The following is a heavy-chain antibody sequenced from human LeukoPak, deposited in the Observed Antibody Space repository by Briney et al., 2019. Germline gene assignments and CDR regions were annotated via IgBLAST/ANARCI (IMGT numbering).Heavy chain of an antibody. CDR3: ARDDGGYPDY. J-gene: IGHJ4*02. Sequence: ASVKVSCKATGYTFTDYYMHWVRQAPGQGLEWMGWINPNSGGTNYAQKFRGRVTMTRDTSISTAYMEVSRLRSDDTAVYYCARDDGGYPDYWGQGTLVTVSS. CDR2: INPNSGGT. CDR1: GYTFTDYY. V-gene: IGHV1-2*02. D-gene: IGHD5-12*01.